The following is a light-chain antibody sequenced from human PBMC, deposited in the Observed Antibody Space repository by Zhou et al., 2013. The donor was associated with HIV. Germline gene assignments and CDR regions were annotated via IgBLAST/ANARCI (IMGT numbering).Light chain of an antibody. CDR1: DSDFGGFDY. V-gene: IGLV2-11*01. J-gene: IGLJ1*01. Sequence: QSALTQPRSVSGSPGQSVTISCTGSDSDFGGFDYVSWYQQHPGKVPKTHHFCMSIKRPSGVPDRFSGSKSGNTASLTISGLQAEDEADYYCSSYTSSSTYVFGAGTKVTVL. CDR2: MS. CDR3: SSYTSSSTYV.